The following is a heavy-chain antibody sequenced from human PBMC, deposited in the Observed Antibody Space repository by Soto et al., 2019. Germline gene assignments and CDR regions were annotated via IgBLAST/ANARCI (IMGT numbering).Heavy chain of an antibody. J-gene: IGHJ5*02. CDR3: ARGACITCYYDDWFDT. CDR1: GFSFSDYY. D-gene: IGHD2-15*01. CDR2: ISGSGDNI. Sequence: QVQLVESGGGLVKPGGSLRVSCAASGFSFSDYYMTWIRQAPGKGLEWVSYISGSGDNIHYADSVKGRFTISRDNAKNSLDLQMDSLRVEDTAVYYCARGACITCYYDDWFDTWGQGTLVTVPS. V-gene: IGHV3-11*01.